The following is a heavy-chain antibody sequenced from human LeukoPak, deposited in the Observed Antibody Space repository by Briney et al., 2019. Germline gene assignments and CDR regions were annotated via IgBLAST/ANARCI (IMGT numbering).Heavy chain of an antibody. J-gene: IGHJ4*02. CDR2: ISSSSSYI. V-gene: IGHV3-21*01. D-gene: IGHD1-1*01. CDR3: TTGLLYGRVSEWERSIDY. CDR1: GFTFRSYS. Sequence: GGSLRLSCAASGFTFRSYSMNWVRQAPGRGLEWVSSISSSSSYIYYADSVKGRFTISRDNAKNSLYLQMNSLRAEDTAVYYCTTGLLYGRVSEWERSIDYWGQGTLVTVSS.